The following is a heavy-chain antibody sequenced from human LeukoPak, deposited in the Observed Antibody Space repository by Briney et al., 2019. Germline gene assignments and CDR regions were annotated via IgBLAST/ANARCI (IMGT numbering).Heavy chain of an antibody. CDR1: GGSISSSSYY. V-gene: IGHV4-39*01. CDR2: IYYSGST. J-gene: IGHJ6*03. Sequence: SETLSLTCTVSGGSISSSSYYWGWIRQPPGKGLEWFGSIYYSGSTYSNPSLKSRVTISVDTSKNQFSLKLSSVTAADTAVYYCARHNAQTQYDYIPLRRRGGYYMDVWGKGTTVTVSS. D-gene: IGHD4-11*01. CDR3: ARHNAQTQYDYIPLRRRGGYYMDV.